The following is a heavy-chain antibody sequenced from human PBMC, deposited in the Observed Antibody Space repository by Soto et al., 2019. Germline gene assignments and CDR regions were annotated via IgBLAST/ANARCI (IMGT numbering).Heavy chain of an antibody. CDR2: IFHSGIS. D-gene: IGHD6-6*01. CDR1: GGSITTVGYS. J-gene: IGHJ4*02. CDR3: ARRISALTYYLDY. V-gene: IGHV4-30-2*01. Sequence: SETLSLTCAVSGGSITTVGYSWSWIRQPPGKGLEWIGYIFHSGISYSNPSLKGRVTMSVDGSKNRFSLRLSSVTAADTAVYYCARRISALTYYLDYWGQGTLVTVSS.